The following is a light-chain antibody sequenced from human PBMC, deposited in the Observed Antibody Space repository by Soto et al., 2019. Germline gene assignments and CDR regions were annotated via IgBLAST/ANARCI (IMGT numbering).Light chain of an antibody. V-gene: IGKV4-1*01. J-gene: IGKJ4*01. Sequence: DIVMTQSPDSLAVSLGKRATMSCKCSRSVLYKSNNKNHLAWYQQKPGQPPQLIIYWASTRESGAPERFSGSGSGTDFTLTISSLEAEDVAFYWCQQYFDVPFTFGGGTKVDIK. CDR2: WAS. CDR3: QQYFDVPFT. CDR1: RSVLYKSNNKNH.